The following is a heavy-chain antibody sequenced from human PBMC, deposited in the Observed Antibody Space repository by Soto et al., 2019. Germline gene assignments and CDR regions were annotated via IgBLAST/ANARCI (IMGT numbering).Heavy chain of an antibody. J-gene: IGHJ5*02. CDR3: AIDLPHNWFDP. CDR1: GFTSFSSYW. V-gene: IGHV3-74*01. Sequence: PGGSLRLSCAASGFTSFSSYWMHWVRQAPGKGLVWVSRINNDGSSSTYADSVKGRFTISRDNAKNTLYLQMNSLRAEDTAVYYCAIDLPHNWFDPWGQATLVTVSS. CDR2: INNDGSSS.